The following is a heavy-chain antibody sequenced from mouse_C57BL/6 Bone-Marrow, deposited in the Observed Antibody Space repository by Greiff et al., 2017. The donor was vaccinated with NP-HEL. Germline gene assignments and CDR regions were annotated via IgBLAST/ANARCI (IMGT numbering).Heavy chain of an antibody. CDR3: AIGGYDVPD. CDR1: GYTFTSSW. D-gene: IGHD2-2*01. CDR2: IHPSDSDT. V-gene: IGHV1-74*01. Sequence: QFPLPHPFSFLFHPVSSFPVSFKSSGYTFTSSWLPLVPPRPGPRLEWIGRIHPSDSDTNYNQKFKGKATLTVDKSSSTAYMQLSSLTSEDSAVYYCAIGGYDVPDWGQGTSVTVSS. J-gene: IGHJ4*01.